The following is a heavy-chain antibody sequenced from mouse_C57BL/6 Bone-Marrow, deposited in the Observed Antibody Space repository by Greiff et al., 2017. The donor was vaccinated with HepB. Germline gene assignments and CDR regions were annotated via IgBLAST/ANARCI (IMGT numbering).Heavy chain of an antibody. CDR3: ARDPGPTMVTTGAMDY. D-gene: IGHD2-9*01. J-gene: IGHJ4*01. Sequence: EVQGVESGGGLVKPGGSLKLSCAASGFTFSSYAMSWVRQTPEKRLEWVATISDGGSYTYYPDNVKGRFTISRDNAKNNLYLQMSHLKSEDTAMYYCARDPGPTMVTTGAMDYWGQGTSVTVSS. CDR1: GFTFSSYA. CDR2: ISDGGSYT. V-gene: IGHV5-4*01.